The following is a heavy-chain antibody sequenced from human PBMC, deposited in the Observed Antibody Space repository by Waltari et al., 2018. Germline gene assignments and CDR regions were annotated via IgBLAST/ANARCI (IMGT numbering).Heavy chain of an antibody. J-gene: IGHJ3*01. Sequence: QLQLQESGPGLVKPSETLSLPCSVPGVSITSNRHYWGWIRQPPGQGLEWIGTLSYTGATYSSPSLQSRVTISRDTSKNHLSLTLGSVTAADTAVYYCATYIGASVGTAAFDVWGQGTMVTVSS. CDR3: ATYIGASVGTAAFDV. CDR1: GVSITSNRHY. V-gene: IGHV4-39*02. D-gene: IGHD5-12*01. CDR2: LSYTGAT.